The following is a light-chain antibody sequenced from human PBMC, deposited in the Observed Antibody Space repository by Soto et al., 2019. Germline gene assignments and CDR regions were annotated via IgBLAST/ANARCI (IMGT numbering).Light chain of an antibody. J-gene: IGKJ1*01. Sequence: DIQMTQSPSSLSASVGDRVTITCWASQGISNYLAWYQQKPGKVPKLLIYAASTLQSGVPSRFSGSGSGTDFTLTISSLQPEDVATYYCQKYNSAGTFGQGTKVEIK. CDR1: QGISNY. V-gene: IGKV1-27*01. CDR3: QKYNSAGT. CDR2: AAS.